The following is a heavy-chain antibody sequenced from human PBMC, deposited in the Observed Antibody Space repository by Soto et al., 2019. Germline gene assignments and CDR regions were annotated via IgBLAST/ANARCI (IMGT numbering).Heavy chain of an antibody. J-gene: IGHJ2*01. D-gene: IGHD2-21*02. CDR1: GFTFSSYD. CDR3: ARVATEDCGGDCYPSGYWYFDL. V-gene: IGHV3-13*01. CDR2: IGTAGDT. Sequence: EVQLVESGGGLVQPGGSLRLSCAASGFTFSSYDMHWVRQATGKGLEWVSAIGTAGDTYYPGSVKGRFTISRENAKNSLYLQMNSLRAEDTAVYYCARVATEDCGGDCYPSGYWYFDLWGRGTLVTVFS.